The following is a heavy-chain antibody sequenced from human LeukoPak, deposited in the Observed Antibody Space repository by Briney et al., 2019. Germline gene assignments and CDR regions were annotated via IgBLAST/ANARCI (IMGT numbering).Heavy chain of an antibody. V-gene: IGHV3-48*03. J-gene: IGHJ4*02. CDR1: GFTFSSYE. D-gene: IGHD3-22*01. Sequence: PGGSLRLSCAASGFTFSSYEMNWVRQAPGKGLEWVSYTSSSGSTIYYADSVKGRFTISRDNAKNSLYLQMNSLRAEDTAVYYCVVNEAEYYYDSSGSLLGYWGQGTLVTVSS. CDR3: VVNEAEYYYDSSGSLLGY. CDR2: TSSSGSTI.